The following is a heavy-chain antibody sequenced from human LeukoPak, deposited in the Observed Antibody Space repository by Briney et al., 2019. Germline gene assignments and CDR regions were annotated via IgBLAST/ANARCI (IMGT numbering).Heavy chain of an antibody. J-gene: IGHJ5*01. D-gene: IGHD6-19*01. CDR2: IYYSGSA. CDR1: GGSISGSTYY. Sequence: SETLSLTCTVSGGSISGSTYYWGWIRQPPGRGLEWIGSIYYSGSAYYNPSLRSRVTISVDTSKNQFSLRLSSVTAADTAVYYCARLVSSNWVDSWGQGILVTVSP. CDR3: ARLVSSNWVDS. V-gene: IGHV4-39*01.